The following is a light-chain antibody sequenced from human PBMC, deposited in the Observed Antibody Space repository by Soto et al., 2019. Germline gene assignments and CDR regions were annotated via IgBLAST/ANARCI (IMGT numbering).Light chain of an antibody. CDR1: QSVSSN. Sequence: EIVMTQSPATLSVSPGERATLSCRASQSVSSNLAWYQQKPGQAPRLLIYGASTRATGIPARFSGSGSGTEFTLTLSSLQSEDFAVYYCHQYNNWPALTFGGGTKVEIK. CDR3: HQYNNWPALT. J-gene: IGKJ4*01. V-gene: IGKV3D-15*01. CDR2: GAS.